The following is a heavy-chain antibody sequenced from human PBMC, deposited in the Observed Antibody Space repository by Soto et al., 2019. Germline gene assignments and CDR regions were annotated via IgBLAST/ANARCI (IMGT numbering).Heavy chain of an antibody. D-gene: IGHD4-17*01. CDR2: IWYDGTQK. CDR3: ARAGGTTVTGLWHFDS. Sequence: GGFLRLSCTTSGFSFASFAMTWVRQAPGKGLEWLAAIWYDGTQKYYADSVKGRFIISRDNSKKTLYLEMNSLRAEDTAVYYCARAGGTTVTGLWHFDSWGQGTLVTVSS. V-gene: IGHV3-33*08. J-gene: IGHJ4*02. CDR1: GFSFASFA.